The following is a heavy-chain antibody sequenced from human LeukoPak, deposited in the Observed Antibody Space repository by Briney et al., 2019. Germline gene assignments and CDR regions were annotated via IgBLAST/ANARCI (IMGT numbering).Heavy chain of an antibody. Sequence: GGSLRLSCTASGFTFTTYGLHWVRQAPGKGLEWVAVISYNGGYRHYADSVKGRFTISRDNSRSTLYLQMNSLRPEDTAIYYCAREGYYGSGSPPSLYFDYWGQGTLVTVSS. D-gene: IGHD3-10*01. CDR1: GFTFTTYG. CDR2: ISYNGGYR. J-gene: IGHJ4*02. CDR3: AREGYYGSGSPPSLYFDY. V-gene: IGHV3-30*03.